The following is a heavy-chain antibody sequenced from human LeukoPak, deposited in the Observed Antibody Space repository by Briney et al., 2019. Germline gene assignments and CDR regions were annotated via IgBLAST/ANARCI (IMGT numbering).Heavy chain of an antibody. CDR1: GYTLTQLS. CDR3: ATDSGTYFLF. V-gene: IGHV1-24*01. Sequence: ASVTVSCKVSGYTLTQLSMHWVRQAPGKGLEWMGGFDPEDGETIYAQKFQGRVTTTEDTSTDTAYMELSSLRSDDTAVYYCATDSGTYFLFWGQGTLVTVSS. D-gene: IGHD1-26*01. J-gene: IGHJ4*02. CDR2: FDPEDGET.